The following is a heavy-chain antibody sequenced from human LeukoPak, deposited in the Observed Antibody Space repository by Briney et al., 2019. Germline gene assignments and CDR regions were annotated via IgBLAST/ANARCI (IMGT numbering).Heavy chain of an antibody. J-gene: IGHJ4*02. Sequence: GGSLRLSCAASGFTFSDYYMSWIRQAPGKGLEWVSYISSSGSTIYYADSVKGRFTISRDNSKNTLYLQMNSLRAEDTAVYYCAKDGGYYDSSGYVVSPDYWGQGTLVTVSS. CDR2: ISSSGSTI. D-gene: IGHD3-22*01. V-gene: IGHV3-11*04. CDR3: AKDGGYYDSSGYVVSPDY. CDR1: GFTFSDYY.